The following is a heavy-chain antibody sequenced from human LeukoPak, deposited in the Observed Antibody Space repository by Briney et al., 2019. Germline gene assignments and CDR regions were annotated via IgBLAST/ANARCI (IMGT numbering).Heavy chain of an antibody. CDR3: ATSLGYCSSTSCYSMDV. CDR2: ISYDGSNK. Sequence: GGSLRLSCAASGFTFSSYAMHWVRQAPGKGLEWVAVISYDGSNKYYADSVKGRFTISRDNSKNTLYLQMNSLRAEDTAVYYCATSLGYCSSTSCYSMDVWGQGTTVTVSS. V-gene: IGHV3-30-3*01. D-gene: IGHD2-2*02. J-gene: IGHJ6*02. CDR1: GFTFSSYA.